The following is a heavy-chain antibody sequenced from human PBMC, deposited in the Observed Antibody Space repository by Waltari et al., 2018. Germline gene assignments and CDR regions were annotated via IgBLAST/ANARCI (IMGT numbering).Heavy chain of an antibody. V-gene: IGHV2-5*02. CDR1: GFSLNSGGVG. CDR3: AHRRLGQWLSFDF. D-gene: IGHD6-19*01. CDR2: IYWDDDK. Sequence: QITLKESGPALVKPTQTLTLTCTFSGFSLNSGGVGVGWIRQPPVEALEWLALIYWDDDKYYRPSLKGRLSITKDTTNNQVVLTMTDMDPVDTATYFCAHRRLGQWLSFDFWGPGILVAVSS. J-gene: IGHJ4*02.